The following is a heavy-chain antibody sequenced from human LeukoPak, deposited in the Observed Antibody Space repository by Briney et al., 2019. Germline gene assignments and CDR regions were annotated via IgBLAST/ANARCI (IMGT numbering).Heavy chain of an antibody. CDR1: GFTVSSNY. D-gene: IGHD6-13*01. CDR2: IYSGGST. V-gene: IGHV3-66*01. CDR3: AREPPGIAAAGAFDY. J-gene: IGHJ4*02. Sequence: PGGSLRLSCAASGFTVSSNYMSWVRQAPGKGLEWVSVIYSGGSTYYADSVKGRFTISRDNSKNTLYLQMNSLRAEDTAVYYCAREPPGIAAAGAFDYWGQGTLVTVSS.